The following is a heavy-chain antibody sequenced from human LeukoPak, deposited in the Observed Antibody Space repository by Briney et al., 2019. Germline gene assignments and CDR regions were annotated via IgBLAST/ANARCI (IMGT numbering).Heavy chain of an antibody. V-gene: IGHV4-4*07. CDR3: ARQGPNCSGGSCYSRLFSTFDY. J-gene: IGHJ4*02. Sequence: PSETLSLTCTVSGGSISSYYWSWIRPPAGKGLEWIGRIYTSGSTNYNPSLKSRVTMSVDTSKNQFSLKLSSVTAADTAVYYCARQGPNCSGGSCYSRLFSTFDYWGQGTLVTVSS. D-gene: IGHD2-15*01. CDR1: GGSISSYY. CDR2: IYTSGST.